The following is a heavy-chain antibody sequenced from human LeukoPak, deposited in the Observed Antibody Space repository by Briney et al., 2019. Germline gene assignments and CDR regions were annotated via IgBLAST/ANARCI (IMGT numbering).Heavy chain of an antibody. V-gene: IGHV3-30*02. D-gene: IGHD3-9*01. CDR1: GFTFSSRG. J-gene: IGHJ3*02. CDR2: IRYDGSEK. CDR3: WVRYSPDAFDI. Sequence: GGSLRLSCATSGFTFSSRGMHWVRQAPGKGLEWVAFIRYDGSEKDYADPVKGRFTISRDNSKNTLYLQMNSLRAEDTAVYYCWVRYSPDAFDIWGQGTMVTVSS.